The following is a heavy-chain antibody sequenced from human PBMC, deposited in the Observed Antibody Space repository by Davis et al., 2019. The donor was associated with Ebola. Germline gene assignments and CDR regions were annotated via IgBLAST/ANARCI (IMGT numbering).Heavy chain of an antibody. J-gene: IGHJ5*02. CDR2: IYYSGST. CDR3: ASGNPTYYYDSSGYGAHLNWFDP. Sequence: SETLSLTCTVSGGSISSYYWSWIRQPPGKGLEWIGYIYYSGSTNYNPSLKSRVTISVDTSKNQFSLKLSSVTAADTAVYYCASGNPTYYYDSSGYGAHLNWFDPWGQGTLVTVSP. D-gene: IGHD3-22*01. V-gene: IGHV4-59*01. CDR1: GGSISSYY.